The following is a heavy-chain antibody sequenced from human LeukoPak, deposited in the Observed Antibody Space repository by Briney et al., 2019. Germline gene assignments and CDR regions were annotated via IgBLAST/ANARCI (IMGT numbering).Heavy chain of an antibody. D-gene: IGHD6-13*01. CDR3: ASTKAAAGTGWFDP. CDR1: GVSISSGSYY. CDR2: IYYSGST. V-gene: IGHV4-39*07. J-gene: IGHJ5*02. Sequence: SETLSLTCTVSGVSISSGSYYWGWIRQPPGKGLEWIGSIYYSGSTNYNPSLKSRVTISVDTSKNQFSLKLSSVTAADTAVYYCASTKAAAGTGWFDPWGQGTLVTVSS.